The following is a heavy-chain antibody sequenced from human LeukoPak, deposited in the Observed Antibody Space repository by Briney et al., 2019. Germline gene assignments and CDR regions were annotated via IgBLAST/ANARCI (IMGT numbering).Heavy chain of an antibody. D-gene: IGHD6-13*01. Sequence: SETLSLTCAVYGGSFSGYYWSWIRQPPGKGLEWIGEINHSGSTNYNPSLKSRVTISVDTSKNQFSLKLSSVTAADTAVYYCARGRVIAATTRYYYYGMDVWGQGTTVTVSS. CDR1: GGSFSGYY. V-gene: IGHV4-34*01. J-gene: IGHJ6*02. CDR2: INHSGST. CDR3: ARGRVIAATTRYYYYGMDV.